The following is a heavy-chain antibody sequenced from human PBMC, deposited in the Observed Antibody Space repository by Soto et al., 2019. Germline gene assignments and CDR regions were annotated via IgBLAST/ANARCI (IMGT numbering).Heavy chain of an antibody. J-gene: IGHJ4*02. V-gene: IGHV1-69*02. D-gene: IGHD1-26*01. Sequence: SVKVSCKASGGTFSSYTIIWVRQAPGQGLEWMGRIIPILGIANYAQKFQGRVTITADKSTSTAYMELSSLRSEDTAVYYCASSGSQTGYYFDYWGQGTLVTVS. CDR1: GGTFSSYT. CDR2: IIPILGIA. CDR3: ASSGSQTGYYFDY.